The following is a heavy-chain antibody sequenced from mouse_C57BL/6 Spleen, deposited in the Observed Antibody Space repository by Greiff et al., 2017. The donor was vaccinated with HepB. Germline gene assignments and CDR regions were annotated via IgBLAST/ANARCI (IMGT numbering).Heavy chain of an antibody. Sequence: EVHLVESGGGLVKPGGSLKLSCAASGFTFSSYAMSWVRQTPEKRLEWVATISDGGSYTYYPDNVKGRFTISRDNAKNNLYLQMSHLKSEDTAMYYCARDDYGSFFAYWGQGTLVTVSA. D-gene: IGHD1-1*01. CDR3: ARDDYGSFFAY. V-gene: IGHV5-4*01. CDR1: GFTFSSYA. J-gene: IGHJ3*01. CDR2: ISDGGSYT.